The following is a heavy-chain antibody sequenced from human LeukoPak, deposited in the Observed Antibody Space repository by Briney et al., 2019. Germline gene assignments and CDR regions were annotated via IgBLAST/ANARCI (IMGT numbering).Heavy chain of an antibody. D-gene: IGHD3-3*01. V-gene: IGHV4-59*01. CDR3: ARDRYDFWSGYYSDY. CDR1: GGSISSYY. CDR2: IYYSGST. Sequence: SETLSLTCTVSGGSISSYYWSWIRQPPGKGLEWIGYIYYSGSTNYNPSLKSRVTISVDTSKNQFSLKLSSVTAPDTAVYYCARDRYDFWSGYYSDYWGQGTLVTVSS. J-gene: IGHJ4*02.